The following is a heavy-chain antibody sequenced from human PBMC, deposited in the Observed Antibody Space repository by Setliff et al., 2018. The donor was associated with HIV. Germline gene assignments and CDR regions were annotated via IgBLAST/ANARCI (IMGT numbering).Heavy chain of an antibody. J-gene: IGHJ5*02. D-gene: IGHD3-22*01. CDR1: GGSISRDSFY. CDR3: AGDSGYPSNWFDP. CDR2: IYYSGTT. V-gene: IGHV4-39*02. Sequence: SETLSLTCTVSGGSISRDSFYWGWFRQPPGEGLEWVGSIYYSGTTYYAPSLETRLTISVDTSTNQFPLKLTSVTAADTAMYFCAGDSGYPSNWFDPWGQGILVTVSS.